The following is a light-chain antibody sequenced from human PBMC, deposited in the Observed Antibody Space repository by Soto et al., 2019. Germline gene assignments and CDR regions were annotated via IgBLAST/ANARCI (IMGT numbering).Light chain of an antibody. CDR1: QSVSSN. J-gene: IGKJ2*01. CDR3: QQYNNWL. Sequence: EIVMTQSPATLSVSPGERATLSCRASQSVSSNLAWYQQKPGQAPRLLIYGASTRATGIPARFSGSGSWTEFTLTISSLQSEDFAVYYCQQYNNWLFGQGTKLEIK. CDR2: GAS. V-gene: IGKV3-15*01.